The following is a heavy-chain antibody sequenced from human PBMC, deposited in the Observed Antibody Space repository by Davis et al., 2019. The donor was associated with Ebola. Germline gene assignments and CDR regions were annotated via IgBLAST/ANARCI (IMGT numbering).Heavy chain of an antibody. J-gene: IGHJ4*02. CDR2: IHSSGST. Sequence: PSETLSLTCTVSGGSIISENFYWTWLRHHPGKGLEWIGHIHSSGSTYYNPSLKSRLTISVDTSKNQFSLKLRSVTAADTALYYCARGDLFGYYDTSGCLFNYWGQGTLVTVSS. CDR3: ARGDLFGYYDTSGCLFNY. CDR1: GGSIISENFY. V-gene: IGHV4-31*03. D-gene: IGHD3-22*01.